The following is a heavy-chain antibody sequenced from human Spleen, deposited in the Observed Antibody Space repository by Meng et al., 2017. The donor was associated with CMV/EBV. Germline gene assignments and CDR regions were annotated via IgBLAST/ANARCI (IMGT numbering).Heavy chain of an antibody. Sequence: ASVKVSCKASGYTFFSYYVHWVRQAPGQGLEWMGIINPSGGSTTYAQNFQGKVTMTRDTSTSTVYMELSSLRSEDTAVYYCARAYSSSRLGGMDVWGQGTTVTVSS. V-gene: IGHV1-46*01. CDR2: INPSGGST. D-gene: IGHD6-6*01. CDR1: GYTFFSYY. J-gene: IGHJ6*02. CDR3: ARAYSSSRLGGMDV.